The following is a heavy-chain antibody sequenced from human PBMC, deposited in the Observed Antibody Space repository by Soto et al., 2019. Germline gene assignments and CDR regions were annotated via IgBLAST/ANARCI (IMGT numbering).Heavy chain of an antibody. CDR2: ISSSGSTI. CDR1: GFTFSSYE. Sequence: GGSLRLSCAASGFTFSSYEMNWVRQAPGKGLEWVSYISSSGSTIYYADSVKGRFTISRDNAKNSLYLQMNSLRAEDTAVYYCASTYCSSTSCHHWYFDLWGRGTLVTVSS. V-gene: IGHV3-48*03. D-gene: IGHD2-2*01. CDR3: ASTYCSSTSCHHWYFDL. J-gene: IGHJ2*01.